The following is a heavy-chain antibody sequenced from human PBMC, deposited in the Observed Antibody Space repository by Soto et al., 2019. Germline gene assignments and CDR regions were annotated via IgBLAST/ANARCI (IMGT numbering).Heavy chain of an antibody. J-gene: IGHJ5*02. Sequence: ASVKVSCKASGYTFTSYAMHWVRQAPGQRLEWMGWINAGNGNTKYSQKFQGRVTITRDASASTAYMELSSLRSEDTAVYYCARSLVVPAAAWFDPWGQGTLVTVSS. V-gene: IGHV1-3*01. CDR1: GYTFTSYA. CDR3: ARSLVVPAAAWFDP. D-gene: IGHD2-2*01. CDR2: INAGNGNT.